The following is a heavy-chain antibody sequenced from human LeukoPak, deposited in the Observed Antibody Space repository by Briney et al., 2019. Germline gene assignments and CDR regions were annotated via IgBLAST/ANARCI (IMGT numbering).Heavy chain of an antibody. V-gene: IGHV4-59*01. CDR2: IYYTGTT. CDR1: GGSISSYY. Sequence: SSETLSLTCTVSGGSISSYYWSWIRQPPGKGLEWIGYIYYTGTTNYNPSLKSRVTISVDTSKNQFSLKLSFVTAADTAVYYCARGGWRLDYWGQGTLVTVSS. J-gene: IGHJ4*02. CDR3: ARGGWRLDY. D-gene: IGHD2-15*01.